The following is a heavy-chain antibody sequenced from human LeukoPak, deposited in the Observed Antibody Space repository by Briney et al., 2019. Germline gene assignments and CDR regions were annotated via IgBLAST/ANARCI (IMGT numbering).Heavy chain of an antibody. Sequence: GGSLRLSCAASGFTFSRYSMNWVRQAPGKGLEWVSSIGSSSSYIYYTDSVKGRFTISRDNAKNSLYLQMNSLRAEDTAVYYCARETYYYDSSGYYYPGGFDYWGQGTLVTVSS. CDR2: IGSSSSYI. D-gene: IGHD3-22*01. CDR1: GFTFSRYS. CDR3: ARETYYYDSSGYYYPGGFDY. V-gene: IGHV3-21*01. J-gene: IGHJ4*02.